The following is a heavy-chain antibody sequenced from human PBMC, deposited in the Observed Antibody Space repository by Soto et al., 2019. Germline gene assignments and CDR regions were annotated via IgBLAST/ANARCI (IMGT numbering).Heavy chain of an antibody. CDR2: IGILGDT. J-gene: IGHJ6*01. Sequence: EVQLVESGGGLGQPGGSLRLSCAASGFTFNNYDMHWVRQVPGKGLEWVSGIGILGDTYYPGSVNGRFTISRENAKNSLYLQMNSLTAGDTAVYYCARGVLGPGDYYHGMDVWSQGTTVTVSS. D-gene: IGHD7-27*01. V-gene: IGHV3-13*01. CDR3: ARGVLGPGDYYHGMDV. CDR1: GFTFNNYD.